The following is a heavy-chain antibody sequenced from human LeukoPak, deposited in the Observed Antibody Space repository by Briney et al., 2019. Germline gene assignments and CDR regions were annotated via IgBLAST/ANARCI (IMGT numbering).Heavy chain of an antibody. D-gene: IGHD2-21*02. CDR1: GFTFSSYW. V-gene: IGHV3-74*01. CDR2: INSDGSST. CDR3: AKVAYCGGDCHFNAFDI. Sequence: GGSLRLSCAASGFTFSSYWMHWVRQAPGKGLVWVSRINSDGSSTSYADSVKGRFTISRDNAKNTLYLQMNSLRAEDTAVYYCAKVAYCGGDCHFNAFDIWGQGTMVTVSS. J-gene: IGHJ3*02.